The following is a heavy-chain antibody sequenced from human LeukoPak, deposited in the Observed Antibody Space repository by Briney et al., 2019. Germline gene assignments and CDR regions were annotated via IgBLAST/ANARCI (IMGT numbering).Heavy chain of an antibody. CDR2: INHSGST. CDR3: ARAGDYSSSYYFDY. CDR1: GGSFSGYY. Sequence: SVTLSLTCAVYGGSFSGYYWSWIRQPPGKGLEWIGEINHSGSTNYNPSLKSRVTISVDTSKNQFSLKLSSVTAADAAVYYCARAGDYSSSYYFDYWGQGTLVTVSS. D-gene: IGHD6-6*01. V-gene: IGHV4-34*01. J-gene: IGHJ4*02.